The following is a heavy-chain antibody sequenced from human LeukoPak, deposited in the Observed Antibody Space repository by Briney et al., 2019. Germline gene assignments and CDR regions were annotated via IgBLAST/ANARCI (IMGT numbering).Heavy chain of an antibody. V-gene: IGHV1-69*05. CDR2: IIPAFGVV. Sequence: SVKVSCKASGGTFSDYAISWGRQAPGQGLEWMGRIIPAFGVVDYAQRFQGRVTITTDESTSTAYMDLTSLRSEDTAVYYCARNAYEFDYWGQGTLVTVSS. CDR3: ARNAYEFDY. CDR1: GGTFSDYA. D-gene: IGHD5-12*01. J-gene: IGHJ4*02.